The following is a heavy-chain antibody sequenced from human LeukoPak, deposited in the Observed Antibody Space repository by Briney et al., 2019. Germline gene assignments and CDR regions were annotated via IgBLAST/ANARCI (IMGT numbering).Heavy chain of an antibody. Sequence: PGGSLRLSCAASGFTFSKYWMHWVRQAPGKGLEWVSYIASSSSTLYYADSVKGRFTVSRDNAKNSLYLQMNSLRDEDTAVYYCARGPAEYWGQGTLVTVSS. CDR2: IASSSSTL. J-gene: IGHJ4*02. D-gene: IGHD1-14*01. CDR3: ARGPAEY. V-gene: IGHV3-48*02. CDR1: GFTFSKYW.